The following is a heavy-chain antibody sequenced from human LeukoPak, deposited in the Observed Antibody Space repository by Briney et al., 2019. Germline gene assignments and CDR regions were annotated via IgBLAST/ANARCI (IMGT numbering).Heavy chain of an antibody. V-gene: IGHV3-7*01. CDR1: GFTFSMYW. Sequence: PGRSLRLSCTDSGFTFSMYWMSWVRQAPGKGLEWLASIKPDGSAAIYVDSMKGRFTISRDNAKNSLYLQMNSLTVEDAAVYYCATHSDWRFDFWGQGTLVTVSS. CDR2: IKPDGSAA. CDR3: ATHSDWRFDF. J-gene: IGHJ4*02. D-gene: IGHD6-19*01.